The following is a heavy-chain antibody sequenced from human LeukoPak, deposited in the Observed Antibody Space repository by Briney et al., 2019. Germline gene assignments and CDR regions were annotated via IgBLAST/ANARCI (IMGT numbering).Heavy chain of an antibody. Sequence: GASVKVSCKASGYTFTSYYMHWVRQAPGQGLEWMGIINPSGGSTSYAQKFQGRVTMTRDTSTSTAYMELSSLRSEDTAVYYCAASGYYYNDAFDIWGQGTMVTVSS. CDR2: INPSGGST. V-gene: IGHV1-46*01. CDR3: AASGYYYNDAFDI. J-gene: IGHJ3*02. CDR1: GYTFTSYY. D-gene: IGHD3-22*01.